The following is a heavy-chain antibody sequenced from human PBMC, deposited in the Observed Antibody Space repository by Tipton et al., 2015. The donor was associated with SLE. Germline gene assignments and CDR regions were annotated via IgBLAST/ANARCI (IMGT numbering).Heavy chain of an antibody. D-gene: IGHD6-13*01. CDR2: IEDDGSRT. Sequence: GSLRLSCAASGFPFSRYWMSWVRQAPGKGLEWVANIEDDGSRTNYVDSVKGRFTISRDNAKNFVYLQMTSLRAEDTAVYYCARLVQGDAFDIWGQGTMVTVSS. CDR1: GFPFSRYW. CDR3: ARLVQGDAFDI. J-gene: IGHJ3*02. V-gene: IGHV3-7*03.